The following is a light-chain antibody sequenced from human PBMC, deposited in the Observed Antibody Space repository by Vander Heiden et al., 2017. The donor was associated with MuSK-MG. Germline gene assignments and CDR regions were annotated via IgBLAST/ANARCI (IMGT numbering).Light chain of an antibody. J-gene: IGKJ4*01. CDR2: DAS. V-gene: IGKV1-33*01. CDR3: QQEDNLPIT. CDR1: QDISNY. Sequence: DIQMTQSPSSLSASVGDRVTITCQASQDISNYLNWYQQKPGKAPKLLIYDASNLETGVPSRFSGSGSGTDFTFTISSLQPEDFATYYCQQEDNLPITFGGATKVEIK.